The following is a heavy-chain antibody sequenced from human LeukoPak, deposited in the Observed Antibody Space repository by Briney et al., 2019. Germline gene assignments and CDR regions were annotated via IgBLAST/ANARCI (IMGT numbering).Heavy chain of an antibody. Sequence: PGGSLKLSCAASGFTFSDYYMSWIRQAPGKGLEWVSYISSSGSTIYYADSVKGRFTISRDNAKNSLYLQMNSLRAEDTAVYYCAGGGYYCSSTSCYGYWGQGTLVTVSS. CDR2: ISSSGSTI. J-gene: IGHJ4*02. CDR1: GFTFSDYY. D-gene: IGHD2-2*01. V-gene: IGHV3-11*01. CDR3: AGGGYYCSSTSCYGY.